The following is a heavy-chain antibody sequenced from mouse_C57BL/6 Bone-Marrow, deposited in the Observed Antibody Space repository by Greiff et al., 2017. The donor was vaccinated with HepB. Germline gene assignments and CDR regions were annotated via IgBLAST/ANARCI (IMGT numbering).Heavy chain of an antibody. J-gene: IGHJ4*01. D-gene: IGHD1-1*01. Sequence: EVQRVESGGGLVQSGRSLRLSCATSGFTFSDFYMEWVRQAPGKGLEWIAASRNKANDYTTEYSASVKGRFIVSRDTSQSILYLQMNALRAEDTAIYYCARDDYYGSSYAMDYWGQGTSVTVSS. V-gene: IGHV7-1*01. CDR1: GFTFSDFY. CDR3: ARDDYYGSSYAMDY. CDR2: SRNKANDYTT.